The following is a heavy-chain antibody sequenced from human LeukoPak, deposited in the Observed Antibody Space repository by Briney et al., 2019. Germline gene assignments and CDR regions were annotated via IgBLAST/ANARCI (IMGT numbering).Heavy chain of an antibody. V-gene: IGHV4-39*07. CDR1: GGSISSSSYY. J-gene: IGHJ6*03. CDR2: IYTSGST. CDR3: GRLRGVYDFWSGYYPGGYMDV. Sequence: SETLSLTCTVSGGSISSSSYYWGWIRQPPGKGLEWIGRIYTSGSTNYNPSLKSRVTMSVDTSKNQFSLKLSSVTAADTAVYYCGRLRGVYDFWSGYYPGGYMDVWGKGTTVTVSS. D-gene: IGHD3-3*01.